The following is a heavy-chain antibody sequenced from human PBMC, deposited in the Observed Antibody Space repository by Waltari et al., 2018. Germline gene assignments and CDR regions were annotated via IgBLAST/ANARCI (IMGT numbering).Heavy chain of an antibody. J-gene: IGHJ3*01. CDR1: GGSITTPKFY. CDR2: ISHSGAT. V-gene: IGHV4-39*01. D-gene: IGHD1-26*01. Sequence: QVQLQESVPGLVKPSETLSLTCSVSGGSITTPKFYWGWVRQPPGQALEWIGTISHSGATYTFPSLQCRVTLSREPSKSPYSLPLASVTGSDTAVYYSAAYIGTSDGTAAFDVWGKGTMVTVTS. CDR3: AAYIGTSDGTAAFDV.